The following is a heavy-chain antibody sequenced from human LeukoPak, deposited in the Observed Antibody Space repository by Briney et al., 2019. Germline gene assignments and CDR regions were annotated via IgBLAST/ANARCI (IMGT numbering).Heavy chain of an antibody. D-gene: IGHD5/OR15-5a*01. V-gene: IGHV3-30*18. Sequence: GGSLSLSCAASGFTFSSFGMPWVRQAPGKGLGWGAVISYDGSNKYYADSVKGRFTISRDNSKNTLYLQMNSLRAEDTAVYYCAKGLSVYGNAFDIWGQGTMVTVSS. CDR2: ISYDGSNK. CDR1: GFTFSSFG. J-gene: IGHJ3*02. CDR3: AKGLSVYGNAFDI.